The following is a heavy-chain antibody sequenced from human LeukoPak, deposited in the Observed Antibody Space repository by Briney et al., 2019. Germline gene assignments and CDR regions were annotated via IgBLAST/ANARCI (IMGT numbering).Heavy chain of an antibody. V-gene: IGHV4-34*01. CDR1: GGSFSGYY. D-gene: IGHD3-22*01. CDR2: INHSGST. J-gene: IGHJ5*02. CDR3: ARTCDSSGYYLNWFDP. Sequence: SETLSLTCAVYGGSFSGYYWSWIRQPPGKGLEWIGEINHSGSTNYNPSLKSRVTISVDTSKNQFSLKLSSVTAADTAVYYCARTCDSSGYYLNWFDPWGQGTLVTVSS.